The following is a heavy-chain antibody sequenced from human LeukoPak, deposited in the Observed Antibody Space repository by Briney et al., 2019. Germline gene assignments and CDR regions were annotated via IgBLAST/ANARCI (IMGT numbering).Heavy chain of an antibody. Sequence: SETLSLTCTVSGASISGWYWSWIRQPPGKGLEWIGYVYGSGYTNYNPSLKSRVTMSIDTSKNHFSLKLTSVTAADTATYYCARETSLAGFASGLGFNYWGQGILVTVSS. J-gene: IGHJ4*02. CDR3: ARETSLAGFASGLGFNY. V-gene: IGHV4-59*01. CDR2: VYGSGYT. D-gene: IGHD6-19*01. CDR1: GASISGWY.